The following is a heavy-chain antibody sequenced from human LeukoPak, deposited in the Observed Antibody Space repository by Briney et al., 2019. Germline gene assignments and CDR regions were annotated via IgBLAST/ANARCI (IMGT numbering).Heavy chain of an antibody. Sequence: DPSETLSLTCTVSGGSISSYYWSWIRQPAGKGLEWIGRIYTSGSTNYNPSLKSRVTMSVDTSKNQFSLKLSSVAAADTAVYYCAREKGVWEQWLVQGYYYYMDVWGKGTTVTISS. CDR3: AREKGVWEQWLVQGYYYYMDV. CDR2: IYTSGST. D-gene: IGHD6-19*01. CDR1: GGSISSYY. V-gene: IGHV4-4*07. J-gene: IGHJ6*03.